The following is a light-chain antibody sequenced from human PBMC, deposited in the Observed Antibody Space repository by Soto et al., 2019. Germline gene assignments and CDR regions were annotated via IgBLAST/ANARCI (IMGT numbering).Light chain of an antibody. Sequence: QSALTQPASVSGSPGQSITISCTGTSSDVGGYNYVSWYQQNPGKAPKLMIYEVSNRPSGVSNRFSGSKSGNTASLTISGLQAEDEAYYYCSSYTSSSTLYVFGTGTKLTVL. J-gene: IGLJ1*01. V-gene: IGLV2-14*01. CDR1: SSDVGGYNY. CDR2: EVS. CDR3: SSYTSSSTLYV.